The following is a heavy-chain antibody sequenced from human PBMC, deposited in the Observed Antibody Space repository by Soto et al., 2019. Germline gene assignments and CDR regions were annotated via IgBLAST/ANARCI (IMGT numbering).Heavy chain of an antibody. V-gene: IGHV1-69*01. D-gene: IGHD3-16*02. CDR1: GGTFSSYA. Sequence: SVMCSCKASGGTFSSYAISWVRQAPGQGLEWMGGIIPIFGTANYAQKFQGRVTITADESTSTAYMELSSLRSEDTAVYCCARDDELSGAVHYYYYGMDVWGQGTTVTVSS. CDR2: IIPIFGTA. CDR3: ARDDELSGAVHYYYYGMDV. J-gene: IGHJ6*02.